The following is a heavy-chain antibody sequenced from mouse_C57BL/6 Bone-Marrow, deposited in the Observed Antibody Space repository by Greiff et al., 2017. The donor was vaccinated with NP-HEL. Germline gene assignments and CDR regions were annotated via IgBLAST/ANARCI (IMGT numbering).Heavy chain of an antibody. V-gene: IGHV10-1*01. CDR1: GFSFNTYA. Sequence: EVKLVESGGGLVQPKGSLKLSCAASGFSFNTYAMNWVRQAPGKGLEWVARIRSKSNNYATYYADSVKDRFTISRDDSESMLYLQMNNLKTEDTAMYYCGRQERWDYDEEGFDYWGQGTTLTVSS. CDR3: GRQERWDYDEEGFDY. J-gene: IGHJ2*01. D-gene: IGHD2-4*01. CDR2: IRSKSNNYAT.